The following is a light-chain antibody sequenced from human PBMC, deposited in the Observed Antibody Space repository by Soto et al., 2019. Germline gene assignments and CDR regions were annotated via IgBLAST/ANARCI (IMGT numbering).Light chain of an antibody. J-gene: IGLJ2*01. V-gene: IGLV8-61*01. CDR3: VLYMGSGSVV. Sequence: QTVVTQEPSCSVSPGGTVTLTCGLCSGAVSTSYYPSWYQQTPGQAPRTLIYSTNTRSSGVPDRFSGSILGNKAALTITGAQADDESDYYCVLYMGSGSVVFGGGTKVTVL. CDR1: SGAVSTSYY. CDR2: STN.